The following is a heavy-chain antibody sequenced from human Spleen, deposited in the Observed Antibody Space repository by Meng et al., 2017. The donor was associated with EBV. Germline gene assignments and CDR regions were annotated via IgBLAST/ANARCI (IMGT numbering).Heavy chain of an antibody. CDR2: INHSGST. Sequence: QGSQQQWGRGLFKPSETRSVTCAVYGGSFSGYYWSWIRQPPGKGLQWIGDINHSGSTNYNPSLKSRVTISVDTSKNQFSLKLSSVTAADTAVYYCARGLQQGLAPEEFDSWGQGTLVTVSS. D-gene: IGHD6-19*01. CDR1: GGSFSGYY. CDR3: ARGLQQGLAPEEFDS. V-gene: IGHV4-34*01. J-gene: IGHJ4*02.